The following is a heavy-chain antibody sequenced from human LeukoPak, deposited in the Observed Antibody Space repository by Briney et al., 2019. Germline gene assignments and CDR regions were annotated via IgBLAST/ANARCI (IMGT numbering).Heavy chain of an antibody. CDR1: GFTFSSYE. CDR2: ISSSGSTI. CDR3: ARVLTYYYDSSGFRDY. D-gene: IGHD3-22*01. V-gene: IGHV3-48*03. Sequence: GGSLRLSCAASGFTFSSYEMNWVRQAPGKGLEWVSYISSSGSTIYYADSVKGRFTISRDNAKSSLYLQMNSLRAEDTAIYYCARVLTYYYDSSGFRDYWGQETLVTVSS. J-gene: IGHJ4*02.